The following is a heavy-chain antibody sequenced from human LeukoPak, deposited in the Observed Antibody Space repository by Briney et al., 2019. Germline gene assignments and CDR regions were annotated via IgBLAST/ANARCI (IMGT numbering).Heavy chain of an antibody. Sequence: GESLKISCKGSGYSFNNYWIGRVRQMPGKGLEWMGIIYPGDYYTRYSPSFQGQVTISADKSISTAYLQWSSLKASDTAMYYCARWKQLVRSPFDPWGQGTLVTVSS. V-gene: IGHV5-51*01. D-gene: IGHD6-13*01. J-gene: IGHJ5*02. CDR2: IYPGDYYT. CDR1: GYSFNNYW. CDR3: ARWKQLVRSPFDP.